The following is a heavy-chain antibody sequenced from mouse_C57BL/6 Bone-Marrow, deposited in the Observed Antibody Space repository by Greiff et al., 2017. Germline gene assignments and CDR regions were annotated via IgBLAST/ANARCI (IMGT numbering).Heavy chain of an antibody. V-gene: IGHV5-17*01. CDR2: ISSGSSTI. CDR3: ARPGDYDVDAMDY. CDR1: GFTFSDYG. D-gene: IGHD2-4*01. Sequence: EVQVVESGGGLVKPGGSLKLSCAASGFTFSDYGMHWVRQAPEKGLEWVAYISSGSSTIYYADTVKGRFTISSDNAKNTLFLQMTSLRSEGTAMYYCARPGDYDVDAMDYWGQGTSVTVSS. J-gene: IGHJ4*01.